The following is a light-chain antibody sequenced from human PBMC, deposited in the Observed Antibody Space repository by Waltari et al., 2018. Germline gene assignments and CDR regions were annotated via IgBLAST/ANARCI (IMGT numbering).Light chain of an antibody. Sequence: IEMTQSPSTLYASVGDRVSITCRASQSINNWLAWYQQKSGKAPKLLLYNASSLESEVPSRFSGSGYGTEFTLTISSLHPDDFATYYCQQYTGYSYTFGQGTKLEIK. CDR3: QQYTGYSYT. V-gene: IGKV1-5*03. J-gene: IGKJ2*01. CDR1: QSINNW. CDR2: NAS.